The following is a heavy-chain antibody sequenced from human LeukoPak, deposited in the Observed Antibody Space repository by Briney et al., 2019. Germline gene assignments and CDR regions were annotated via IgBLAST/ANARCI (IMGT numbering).Heavy chain of an antibody. CDR3: AKNHWNYRPARLSYFDY. J-gene: IGHJ4*02. Sequence: GGSLRLSCAASGFTFSSYGMHWVRQAPGKGLEWVAVIWYDGSNKYYADSVKGRFTISRDNSKNTLYLQVNSLRAEDTAVYYCAKNHWNYRPARLSYFDYWGQGTLVTVSS. CDR1: GFTFSSYG. CDR2: IWYDGSNK. D-gene: IGHD1-7*01. V-gene: IGHV3-33*06.